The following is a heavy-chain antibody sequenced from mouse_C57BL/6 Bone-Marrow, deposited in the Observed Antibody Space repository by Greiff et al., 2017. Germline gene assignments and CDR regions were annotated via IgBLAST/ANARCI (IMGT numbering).Heavy chain of an antibody. CDR3: ARHSSNHYFDY. CDR2: ISNGGGST. V-gene: IGHV5-12*01. D-gene: IGHD2-5*01. J-gene: IGHJ2*01. Sequence: EVKLVESGGGLVQPGGSLKLSCAASGFTFSDYYLYWVRQTPEKRLEWVAYISNGGGSTYYPDTVKGRFTISRDNANNTLYLQISRLTSEDTAMYYCARHSSNHYFDYWGQGTTLTVSS. CDR1: GFTFSDYY.